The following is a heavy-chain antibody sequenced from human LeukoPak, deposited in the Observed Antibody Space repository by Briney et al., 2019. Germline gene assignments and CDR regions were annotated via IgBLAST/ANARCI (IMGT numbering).Heavy chain of an antibody. J-gene: IGHJ4*02. Sequence: PSETLSLTCTVSGGSISSSSYYWGWIRQPPGKGLEWIGSTYYSGSTYYNPSLKSRVTISVDTSKNQFSLKLSSVTAADTAVYYCARRGSYCSSTSCSGHFDYWGQGTLLTVSS. CDR1: GGSISSSSYY. D-gene: IGHD2-2*01. CDR2: TYYSGST. V-gene: IGHV4-39*01. CDR3: ARRGSYCSSTSCSGHFDY.